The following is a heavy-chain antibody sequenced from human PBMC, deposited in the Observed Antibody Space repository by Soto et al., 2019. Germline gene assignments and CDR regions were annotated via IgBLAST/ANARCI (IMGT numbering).Heavy chain of an antibody. Sequence: GGSLRLSCAASGFTFSNAWMSWVRQAPGKGLEWVGRIKSKTDGGTTDYAAPVKGRFTISRDDSKNTLYLQMNSLKTEDTAVYYCTTEGASITIFGVVIHDAFDIWGQGTMVTVSS. D-gene: IGHD3-3*01. CDR3: TTEGASITIFGVVIHDAFDI. CDR2: IKSKTDGGTT. V-gene: IGHV3-15*01. CDR1: GFTFSNAW. J-gene: IGHJ3*02.